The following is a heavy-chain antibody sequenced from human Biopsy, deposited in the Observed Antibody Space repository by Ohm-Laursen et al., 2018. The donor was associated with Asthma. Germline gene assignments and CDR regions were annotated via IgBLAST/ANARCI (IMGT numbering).Heavy chain of an antibody. J-gene: IGHJ6*02. V-gene: IGHV1-69*10. CDR1: GGTFSSNS. D-gene: IGHD3-3*01. CDR3: ARAVTILQEWSGGMDV. Sequence: SVKVSCKASGGTFSSNSINWVRQAPGQGLEWMGGLIPVLGTPDHAQMFEGRVTITADRSTSTAYMELSSLTIEDTAVYYCARAVTILQEWSGGMDVWGQGTTVTVSS. CDR2: LIPVLGTP.